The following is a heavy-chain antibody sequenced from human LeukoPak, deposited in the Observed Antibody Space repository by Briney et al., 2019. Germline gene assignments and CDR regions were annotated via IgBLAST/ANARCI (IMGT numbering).Heavy chain of an antibody. CDR3: ARDSMFATNWYDP. D-gene: IGHD2-8*01. CDR1: GTSISSSY. V-gene: IGHV4-59*01. Sequence: SETLSLTCTVSGTSISSSYWNWNRQPPGKGLEWIGYISKSGSTLYNPSLKRRLSISIDMAKNLFSLKLSSVTAADTAVYYCARDSMFATNWYDPWGQRTLVTVSS. J-gene: IGHJ5*02. CDR2: ISKSGST.